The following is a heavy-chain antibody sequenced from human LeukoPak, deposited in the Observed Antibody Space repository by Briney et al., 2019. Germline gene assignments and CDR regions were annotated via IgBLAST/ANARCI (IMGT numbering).Heavy chain of an antibody. J-gene: IGHJ3*02. CDR3: ASTMDTAMAAPRDAFDI. CDR1: GGSISSSSYY. V-gene: IGHV4-39*01. CDR2: IYYSGST. Sequence: SETLSLTCTVSGGSISSSSYYWGWIRQPPGKGLEWIGRIYYSGSTYYNPSLKSRVAISVDTSKNQFSLKLSSVTAADTAVYYCASTMDTAMAAPRDAFDIWGQGTMVTVSS. D-gene: IGHD5-18*01.